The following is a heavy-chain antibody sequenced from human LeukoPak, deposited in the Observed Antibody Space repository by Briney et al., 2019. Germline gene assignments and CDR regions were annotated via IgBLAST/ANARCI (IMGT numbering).Heavy chain of an antibody. J-gene: IGHJ5*02. V-gene: IGHV4-4*02. CDR2: IFRSGET. D-gene: IGHD4-17*01. CDR3: ARGRHGDFGNWFDP. Sequence: SSETLSLTCTIFGGSINSSNWWNWVRQSPGKGLEWIGEIFRSGETNYNSSLESRLTISVDRTKNQFSLRLNSVTAADTAVYYCARGRHGDFGNWFDPWGQGTPVIVAS. CDR1: GGSINSSNW.